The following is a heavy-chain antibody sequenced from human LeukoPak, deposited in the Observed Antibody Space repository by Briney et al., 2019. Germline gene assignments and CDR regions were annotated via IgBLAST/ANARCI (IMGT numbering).Heavy chain of an antibody. V-gene: IGHV1-2*02. J-gene: IGHJ4*02. CDR1: GYTFTGYY. CDR2: INPNSLVT. Sequence: ASVKLSCEASGYTFTGYYMHWVQQAPGHRLAWLGWINPNSLVTNYSKKFQGRVTMPRGTSNSTAYMQLSRLSSHATAGFFLARDWVVVYGSGPAGIDYWGQGTLVTVSS. D-gene: IGHD3-10*01. CDR3: ARDWVVVYGSGPAGIDY.